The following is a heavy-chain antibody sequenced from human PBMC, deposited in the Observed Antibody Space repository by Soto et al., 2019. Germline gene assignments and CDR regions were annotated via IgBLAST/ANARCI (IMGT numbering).Heavy chain of an antibody. V-gene: IGHV3-30*03. J-gene: IGHJ4*02. CDR3: XXXQYYFDY. CDR2: ISYDGSNE. CDR1: GFPFTTYG. Sequence: QVQLVESGGGVVQPGRSLRLSCAASGFPFTTYGMHWVREGPGKGLEWVAVISYDGSNEYYADSVKGRFTISRDNSKXXXXXXXXXXXXXXTXXXXXXXXQYYFDYRGQGTLVTVSS.